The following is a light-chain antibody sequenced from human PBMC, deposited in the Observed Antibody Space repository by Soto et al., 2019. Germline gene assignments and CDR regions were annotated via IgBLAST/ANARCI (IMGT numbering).Light chain of an antibody. CDR2: EAS. CDR3: SLYTSEKPYV. CDR1: STDFVSYNR. Sequence: QSALTQPPSVSGSPGQSVTISCTGTSTDFVSYNRVSWYQQPPGTAPKLIIYEASNRPSGVPDRFSGSKSGNTASLTISGLQAADEADYYCSLYTSEKPYVFGTG. J-gene: IGLJ1*01. V-gene: IGLV2-18*01.